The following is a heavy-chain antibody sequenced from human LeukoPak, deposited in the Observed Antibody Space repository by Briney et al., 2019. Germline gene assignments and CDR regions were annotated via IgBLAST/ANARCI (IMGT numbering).Heavy chain of an antibody. CDR3: AKDKQWLLTPPYYFDY. CDR1: GFTFSSYG. D-gene: IGHD3-22*01. Sequence: SGGSLRLSCAASGFTFSSYGMHWVRQAPGKGLEWVAFIRYDGSNKYYADSVKGRFTISRDNSKNTLYLQMNSLGAEDTAVYYCAKDKQWLLTPPYYFDYWGRAALVAVS. V-gene: IGHV3-30*02. CDR2: IRYDGSNK. J-gene: IGHJ4*02.